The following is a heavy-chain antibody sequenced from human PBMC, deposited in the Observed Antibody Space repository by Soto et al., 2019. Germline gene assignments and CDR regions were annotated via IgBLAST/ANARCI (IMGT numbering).Heavy chain of an antibody. V-gene: IGHV4-39*01. J-gene: IGHJ2*01. CDR3: ASRPRGYSSSSWYFDL. CDR1: GGSISSSSYY. Sequence: SETLSLTCTVSGGSISSSSYYWGWIRQPPGKGLEWIGSIYYSGSTYYNPSLKSRVTISVDTSKNQFSLKLSSVTAADTAVYYCASRPRGYSSSSWYFDLWGRGTLVTVSS. CDR2: IYYSGST. D-gene: IGHD6-6*01.